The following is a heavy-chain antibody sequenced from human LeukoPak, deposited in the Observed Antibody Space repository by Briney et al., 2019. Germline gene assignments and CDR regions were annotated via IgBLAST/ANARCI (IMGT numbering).Heavy chain of an antibody. CDR2: IYYSGTT. CDR3: AKPSNYYGSATDAFDF. Sequence: SETLSLTCTVSGGSISTYYWNWIRQPPGKGLEWIGYIYYSGTTNYNPSLKSRVSMSVDTSKNHFSLKLNSVTAADTAVYYCAKPSNYYGSATDAFDFWGQGTMVTVSS. D-gene: IGHD3-10*01. J-gene: IGHJ3*01. V-gene: IGHV4-59*12. CDR1: GGSISTYY.